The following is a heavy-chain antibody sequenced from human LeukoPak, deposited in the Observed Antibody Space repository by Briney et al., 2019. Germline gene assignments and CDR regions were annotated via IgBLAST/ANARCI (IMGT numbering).Heavy chain of an antibody. V-gene: IGHV3-66*02. D-gene: IGHD4-17*01. J-gene: IGHJ4*02. Sequence: PGGSLRLSCAASEFTVTNYYMSWVRQAPGKGLEWVAVLDTGGRTSYADSVKGRFTISRDSSKNTLFLQMNSLRAEDTAVYYCARDTDDTSTRYFDYWGQGTLVTVSS. CDR1: EFTVTNYY. CDR2: LDTGGRT. CDR3: ARDTDDTSTRYFDY.